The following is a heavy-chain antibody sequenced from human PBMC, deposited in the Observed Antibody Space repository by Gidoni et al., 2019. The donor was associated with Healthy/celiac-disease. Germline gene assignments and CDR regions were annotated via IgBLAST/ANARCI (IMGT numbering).Heavy chain of an antibody. V-gene: IGHV4-61*02. Sequence: QVQLQESGPGLVKPSQNLSLTCTGSGGSSSSGSYYWSWIRQPAGKGLERIGRIYTSGSINYNPSLKRRVTISVDTSKNQFSLKLSSVTAADTAVYYCAGRGEQWLVESGDYWGQGTLVTVSS. D-gene: IGHD6-19*01. CDR1: GGSSSSGSYY. CDR2: IYTSGSI. J-gene: IGHJ4*02. CDR3: AGRGEQWLVESGDY.